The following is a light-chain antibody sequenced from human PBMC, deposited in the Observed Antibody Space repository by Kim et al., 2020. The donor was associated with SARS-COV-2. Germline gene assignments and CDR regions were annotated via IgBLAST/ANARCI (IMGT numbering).Light chain of an antibody. CDR3: QQYNAWPRMT. J-gene: IGKJ1*01. V-gene: IGKV3-15*01. Sequence: EIVMTQSPATLSVSPGERATLSCRASHSVRSDLAWYQQTPGRAPRLLIYSTSTRATGIPARFSGNGSATEFTLTISGLQSEDSAVYYCQQYNAWPRMTFGQGTRWIS. CDR1: HSVRSD. CDR2: STS.